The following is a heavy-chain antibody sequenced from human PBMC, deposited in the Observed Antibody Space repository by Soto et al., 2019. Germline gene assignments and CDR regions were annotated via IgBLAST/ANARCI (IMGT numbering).Heavy chain of an antibody. CDR1: GYSFTTYA. CDR2: INAGNGNT. J-gene: IGHJ4*02. Sequence: QVQLVQSGAEGKKPGASVKVSCKASGYSFTTYAMHWVRQAPGQRLEWMGWINAGNGNTKYSQKLQGRVTITRDTAASTADMELSRLRSEDTAVYSCTRSAVRPSGRLIGPFECWGQGTLVTVSS. D-gene: IGHD3-16*02. CDR3: TRSAVRPSGRLIGPFEC. V-gene: IGHV1-3*01.